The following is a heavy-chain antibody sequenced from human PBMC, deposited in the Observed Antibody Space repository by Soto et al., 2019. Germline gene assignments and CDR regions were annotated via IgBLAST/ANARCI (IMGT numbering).Heavy chain of an antibody. V-gene: IGHV1-69*02. D-gene: IGHD4-17*01. CDR1: GGTFSSYT. CDR3: SYQSQDYGDSFDY. J-gene: IGHJ4*02. Sequence: QVQLVQSGAEVKKPGSSVKVSCKASGGTFSSYTISWVRQAPGQGLEWMGRIIPILGIANYAQKFQGRVTITADKSTSTAYMELSSVRSEDTSVYYCSYQSQDYGDSFDYWGQGTLVTVSS. CDR2: IIPILGIA.